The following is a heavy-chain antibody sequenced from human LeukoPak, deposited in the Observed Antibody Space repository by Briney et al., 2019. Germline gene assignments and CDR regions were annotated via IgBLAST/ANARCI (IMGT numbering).Heavy chain of an antibody. D-gene: IGHD6-13*01. CDR1: GGSFSGYY. CDR3: ARLFRRIAAGGCFDP. J-gene: IGHJ5*02. CDR2: INHSGST. V-gene: IGHV4-34*01. Sequence: PSETLSLTCAVYGGSFSGYYWSWIRQPPGKGLEWIGEINHSGSTKYNPSLKSRVTISVDTSKNQFSLNLSSVTAADTAVYYCARLFRRIAAGGCFDPWGQGTLVTVSS.